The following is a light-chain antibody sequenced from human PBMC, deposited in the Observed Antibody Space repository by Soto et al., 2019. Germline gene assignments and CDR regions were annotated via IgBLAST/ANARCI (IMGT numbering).Light chain of an antibody. J-gene: IGKJ2*01. CDR3: QQYNSYSRYT. CDR1: QSISSW. Sequence: DIQMTQSPSTLSASVGDRVTITCRASQSISSWLAWYQQKPGKAPKLLIYKASSLESEVPSRFSGSGSGTEFTLTISSLQPDDFASYYCQQYNSYSRYTFDQVTNLEIK. CDR2: KAS. V-gene: IGKV1-5*03.